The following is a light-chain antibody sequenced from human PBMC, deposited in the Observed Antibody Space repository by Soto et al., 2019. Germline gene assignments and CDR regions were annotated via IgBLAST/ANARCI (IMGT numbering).Light chain of an antibody. Sequence: SYELTQPLSVSVALGQTARITCGGNNIGNKNVHWYQQKPGQAPVVVIYRDNNRPSGIPERVSGSNSGNTGTLTISRAQAGDEADYYCQVWDSSTVVFGGGTKLTVL. CDR1: NIGNKN. CDR3: QVWDSSTVV. V-gene: IGLV3-9*01. CDR2: RDN. J-gene: IGLJ2*01.